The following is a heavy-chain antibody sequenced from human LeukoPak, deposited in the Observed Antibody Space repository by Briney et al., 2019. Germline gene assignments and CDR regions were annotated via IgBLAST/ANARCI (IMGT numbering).Heavy chain of an antibody. J-gene: IGHJ6*03. CDR2: INTNTGNP. V-gene: IGHV7-4-1*02. Sequence: GASVKVSCKTSGYSFTGSAMNWVRQAPGQGLEWMGWINTNTGNPTYAQGFTGRFVFFLDTSVSTAYLQISSLKAEDTAVYYCARDQSSSWSNYYYMDVWGKGTAVTVSS. CDR1: GYSFTGSA. D-gene: IGHD6-13*01. CDR3: ARDQSSSWSNYYYMDV.